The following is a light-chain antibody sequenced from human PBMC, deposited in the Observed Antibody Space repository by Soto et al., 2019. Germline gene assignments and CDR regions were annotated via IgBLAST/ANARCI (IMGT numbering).Light chain of an antibody. CDR3: QQYNNWPWT. V-gene: IGKV3-15*01. Sequence: IVMTQSPAILSVSPGERATLSCRASQSVSSNLAWYQHKPGQAPRLLIYGASTRATGVPARFSGSGSGTEFTLTISSLQPEDFAVYYCQQYNNWPWTFGQGTKVDIK. CDR2: GAS. J-gene: IGKJ1*01. CDR1: QSVSSN.